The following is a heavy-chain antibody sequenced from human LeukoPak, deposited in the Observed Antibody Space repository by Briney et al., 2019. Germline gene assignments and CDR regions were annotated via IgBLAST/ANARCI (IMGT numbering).Heavy chain of an antibody. CDR3: SMVYYGRGDY. D-gene: IGHD3-10*01. CDR2: IRYDGSNK. Sequence: GGSLRLPCAASGFTFSSYGMHWARQAPGKGLEWVAFIRYDGSNKYYADSVKGRFAISRDNSKNTLYLQMNSLRAEDTAVHYCSMVYYGRGDYWGQGTLVTVSS. V-gene: IGHV3-30*02. J-gene: IGHJ4*02. CDR1: GFTFSSYG.